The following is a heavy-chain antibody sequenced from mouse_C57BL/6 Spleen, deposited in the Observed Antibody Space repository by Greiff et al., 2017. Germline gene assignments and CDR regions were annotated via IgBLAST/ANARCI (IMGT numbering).Heavy chain of an antibody. CDR2: INPYNGDT. CDR3: ARRDYGNYFGY. D-gene: IGHD2-1*01. V-gene: IGHV1-20*01. J-gene: IGHJ2*01. CDR1: GYSFTGYF. Sequence: VQLQQSGPELVKPGDSVKISCKASGYSFTGYFMNWVMQSHGKSLEWIGSINPYNGDTFYNQKFKDKATLTVDKSSSTAYMQLSSLTSEDSAVYYYARRDYGNYFGYWGQGTTLTVSS.